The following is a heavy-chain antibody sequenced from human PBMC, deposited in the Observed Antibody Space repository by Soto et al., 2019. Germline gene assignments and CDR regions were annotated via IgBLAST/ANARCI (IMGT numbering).Heavy chain of an antibody. CDR3: ARKLGYCSSTSCYGY. CDR1: GFTFSSYA. V-gene: IGHV3-23*01. J-gene: IGHJ4*02. CDR2: ISGSGGST. Sequence: PGGSLRLSCAASGFTFSSYAMSWVRQAPGKGLEWVSAISGSGGSTYYADSVKGRFTISRDNSKNTLYLQMNSLRAEDTAVYYCARKLGYCSSTSCYGYWGQGTLVTVSS. D-gene: IGHD2-2*01.